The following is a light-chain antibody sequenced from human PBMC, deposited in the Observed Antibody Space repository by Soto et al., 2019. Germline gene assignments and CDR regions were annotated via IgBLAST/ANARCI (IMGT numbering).Light chain of an antibody. CDR3: QQYGSSPQT. V-gene: IGKV3-20*01. CDR2: GAS. CDR1: QSVSSSY. Sequence: EIVLTQSPGTLSLSPGERATLSCRASQSVSSSYLAWYQQKPGPAPRLLIYGASSRTAGSPDRFSGSGCGTDFTLTIIRLEPEDFVVYYCQQYGSSPQTFGQGTKVDI. J-gene: IGKJ1*01.